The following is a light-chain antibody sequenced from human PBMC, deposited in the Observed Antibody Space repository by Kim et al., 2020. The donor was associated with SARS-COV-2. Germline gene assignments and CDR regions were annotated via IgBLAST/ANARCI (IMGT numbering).Light chain of an antibody. CDR2: GKN. CDR3: NSRDSNDNVV. CDR1: SLRSYY. J-gene: IGLJ2*01. V-gene: IGLV3-19*01. Sequence: VALGQKVRIKCKGDSLRSYYETWEQQKQGQAPILVIYGKNNRPSGIPDRFSGSSSGNTASLTITGTQAGDEADYYCNSRDSNDNVVFGGGTQLTVL.